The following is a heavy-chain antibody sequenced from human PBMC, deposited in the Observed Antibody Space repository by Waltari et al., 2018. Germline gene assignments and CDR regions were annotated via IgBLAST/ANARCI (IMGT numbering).Heavy chain of an antibody. D-gene: IGHD3-3*01. CDR2: INHSGST. J-gene: IGHJ5*02. V-gene: IGHV4-34*01. CDR1: GGSFSGYY. CDR3: ARGLFFEWLGWFDP. Sequence: QVQLQQWGAGLLKPSETLSLTCAVYGGSFSGYYWSWIRQPPGKGLEWIGEINHSGSTNYNPSLKSRVTISVDTSKNQFSLKLSSVTAADTAVYYCARGLFFEWLGWFDPWGQGTLVTVSS.